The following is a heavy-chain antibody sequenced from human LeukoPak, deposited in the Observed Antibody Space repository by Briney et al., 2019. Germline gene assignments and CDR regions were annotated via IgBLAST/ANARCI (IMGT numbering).Heavy chain of an antibody. CDR2: IIPILGIA. J-gene: IGHJ6*03. D-gene: IGHD2-2*01. Sequence: GASVKVSCKASGGTFSSYAISWVRQAPGQGLEWMGRIIPILGIANYAQKFQGRVTITADKSTSTAYMELSSLRSEDTAVYYCARSPLRYCSSTSCYSGYYYYYMDVWGKGTTVTVSS. V-gene: IGHV1-69*04. CDR3: ARSPLRYCSSTSCYSGYYYYYMDV. CDR1: GGTFSSYA.